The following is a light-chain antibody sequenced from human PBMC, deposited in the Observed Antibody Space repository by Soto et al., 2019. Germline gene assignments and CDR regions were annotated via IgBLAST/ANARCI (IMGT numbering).Light chain of an antibody. J-gene: IGKJ2*01. V-gene: IGKV3-20*01. Sequence: EIVLTQSPGTLYLSPGDRATVSCRASQSVSSSYLAWYQQKPGQAPRLLIYGASSRSTGSPDRFSGSGSGTDFALSSSSLEPEDVAVYYGQQLVTVGQGTSLEIK. CDR2: GAS. CDR3: QQLVT. CDR1: QSVSSSY.